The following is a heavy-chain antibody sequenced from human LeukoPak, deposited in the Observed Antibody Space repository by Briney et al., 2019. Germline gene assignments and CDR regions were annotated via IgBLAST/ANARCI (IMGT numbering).Heavy chain of an antibody. J-gene: IGHJ6*03. V-gene: IGHV3-48*03. CDR3: ARGFPELYYASYYYYMDV. CDR1: GFTFSSYE. Sequence: GGSLRLSCAASGFTFSSYEMNWVRQAPGKGLEWVSYISSSGSTIYYADSVKGRFTISRDNAKNSLYLQMNSLRAEDTAVYYCARGFPELYYASYYYYMDVWGKGTTVTVSS. CDR2: ISSSGSTI. D-gene: IGHD3-10*01.